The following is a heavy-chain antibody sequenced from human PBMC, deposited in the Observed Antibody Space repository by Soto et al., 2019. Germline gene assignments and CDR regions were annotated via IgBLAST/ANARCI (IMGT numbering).Heavy chain of an antibody. J-gene: IGHJ5*01. D-gene: IGHD3-10*02. CDR3: ARSTMIGPARRLDS. CDR2: VFRSGET. CDR1: GFSVSSNDW. V-gene: IGHV4-4*02. Sequence: QVQLQESGPGLVKPSGTLSLICSVSGFSVSSNDWWTWVRQPPGKGLEWIGEVFRSGETNSKPSLKSRVTMSVDMSKTHFSLTLNSVTAADTGIYYCARSTMIGPARRLDSWGPGTLVTVSA.